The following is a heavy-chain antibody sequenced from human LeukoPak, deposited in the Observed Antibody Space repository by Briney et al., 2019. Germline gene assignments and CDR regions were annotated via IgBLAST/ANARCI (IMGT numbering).Heavy chain of an antibody. CDR2: IRYDGSNK. CDR3: ARVRSRPTFDP. J-gene: IGHJ5*02. CDR1: GFTFSSYG. Sequence: GGSLRLSCAASGFTFSSYGMHWVRQAPGKGLEGGAFIRYDGSNKNYADSVKGRFTISRDNSKNTLYLQMKRLRAEDTAVYYCARVRSRPTFDPWGQGTLVTVSS. D-gene: IGHD3-10*01. V-gene: IGHV3-30*02.